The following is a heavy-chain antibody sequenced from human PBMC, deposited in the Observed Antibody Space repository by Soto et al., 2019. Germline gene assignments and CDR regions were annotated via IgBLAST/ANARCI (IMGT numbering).Heavy chain of an antibody. CDR3: ARDSPVVPPGWFDP. J-gene: IGHJ5*02. Sequence: GGSLRLSCAASGFTFSSYSMNWVRQAPGKGLEWVSYISSSSSTIYYADSVKGRFTISRDNAKNSLYLQMNSLRDEDTAVYYCARDSPVVPPGWFDPWGQGTLVTVSS. D-gene: IGHD3-22*01. V-gene: IGHV3-48*02. CDR2: ISSSSSTI. CDR1: GFTFSSYS.